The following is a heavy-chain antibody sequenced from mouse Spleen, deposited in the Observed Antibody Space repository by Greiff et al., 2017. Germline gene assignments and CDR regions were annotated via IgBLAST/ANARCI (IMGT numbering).Heavy chain of an antibody. CDR1: GFTFSSYA. Sequence: EVKLMESGGGLVKPGGSLKLSCAASGFTFSSYAMSWVRQTPEKRLEWVAAINSNGGSTYYPDTVKDRFTISRDNAKNTLYLQMSSLRSEDTALYYCARQRYGDYWGQGTTLTVSS. D-gene: IGHD2-14*01. V-gene: IGHV5-6-2*01. CDR3: ARQRYGDY. CDR2: INSNGGST. J-gene: IGHJ2*01.